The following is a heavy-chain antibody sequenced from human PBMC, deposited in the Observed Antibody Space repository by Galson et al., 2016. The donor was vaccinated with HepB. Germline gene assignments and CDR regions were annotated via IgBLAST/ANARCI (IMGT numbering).Heavy chain of an antibody. CDR1: GYSISSGYY. V-gene: IGHV4-38-2*02. D-gene: IGHD2/OR15-2a*01. CDR3: ARVIYSNSWRNPGRRFDP. CDR2: MYHSGNT. J-gene: IGHJ5*02. Sequence: SETLSLTCSVSGYSISSGYYWGWIRQPPGKGLEWIGSMYHSGNTYYNPSLKSRVTISADTSKNQFSLRLSSVTAADTAVHYCARVIYSNSWRNPGRRFDPWGQGTLVTVSS.